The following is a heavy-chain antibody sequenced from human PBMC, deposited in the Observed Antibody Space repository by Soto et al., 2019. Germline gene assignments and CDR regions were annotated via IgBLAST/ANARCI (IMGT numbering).Heavy chain of an antibody. CDR1: GFTVSSNY. D-gene: IGHD3-3*01. CDR2: ISYDGSNK. CDR3: ARGYDFWSGYYYPYGMDV. V-gene: IGHV3-30*03. Sequence: GGSLRLSCAASGFTVSSNYMSWVRQAPGKGLEWVAVISYDGSNKNHADTVKGRFTISRDNSKNTLYLQMNSLRAEDTAVYYCARGYDFWSGYYYPYGMDVWGQGTTVTVSS. J-gene: IGHJ6*02.